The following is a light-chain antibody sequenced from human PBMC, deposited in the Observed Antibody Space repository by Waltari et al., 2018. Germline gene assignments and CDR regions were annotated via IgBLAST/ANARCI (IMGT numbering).Light chain of an antibody. J-gene: IGLJ2*01. CDR2: GRH. V-gene: IGLV3-19*01. CDR3: NSRDISESHLV. Sequence: SSELTQDPAVSVALGQTVRITCPGDSLRTYYTTWYQQKPGHAPVVAIYGRHSRPSGVPDRFAGSISGNTVSVTITGGQAEDEGDYHCNSRDISESHLVFGGGTTLTVL. CDR1: SLRTYY.